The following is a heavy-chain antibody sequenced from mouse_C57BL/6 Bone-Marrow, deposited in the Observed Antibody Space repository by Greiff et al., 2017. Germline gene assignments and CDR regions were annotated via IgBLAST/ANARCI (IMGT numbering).Heavy chain of an antibody. D-gene: IGHD2-13*01. Sequence: QVQLQQSGAELVRPGTSVKMSCKASGYTFTNYWIGWAKQRPGHGLEWVGDIYPGGGYTNYTEKFKGKDTLTADKSSSTAYMQFSSLTSEDSAIYYCARGEGYDYWGQGTTLTVSS. CDR1: GYTFTNYW. V-gene: IGHV1-63*01. CDR3: ARGEGYDY. J-gene: IGHJ2*01. CDR2: IYPGGGYT.